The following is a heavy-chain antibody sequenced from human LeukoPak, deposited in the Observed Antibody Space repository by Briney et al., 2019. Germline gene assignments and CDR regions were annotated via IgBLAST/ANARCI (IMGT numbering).Heavy chain of an antibody. CDR3: ARGNACDY. CDR2: IKQDGSGK. Sequence: AGGSLRLSCAASGFIFSSYWMTWVRQAPGKGLEWVANIKQDGSGKYYVDSVKGRFTISRDNAKNSLYLQMNSLRAEDTAVYYCARGNACDYWGQGTLVTVSS. V-gene: IGHV3-7*01. D-gene: IGHD2-2*01. J-gene: IGHJ4*02. CDR1: GFIFSSYW.